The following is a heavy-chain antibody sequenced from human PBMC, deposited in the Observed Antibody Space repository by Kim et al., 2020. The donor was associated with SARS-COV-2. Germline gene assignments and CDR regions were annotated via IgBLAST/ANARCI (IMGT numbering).Heavy chain of an antibody. V-gene: IGHV1-46*01. D-gene: IGHD3-10*01. CDR3: ARRMLTYYYGSGSQKHYYYYGMDV. J-gene: IGHJ6*02. CDR2: INPSGGST. CDR1: GYTFTSYY. Sequence: ASVKVSCKASGYTFTSYYMHWVRQAPGQGLEWMGIINPSGGSTSYAQKFQGRVTMTRDTSTSTVYMELSSLRSEDTAVYYCARRMLTYYYGSGSQKHYYYYGMDVWGQGTTVTVSS.